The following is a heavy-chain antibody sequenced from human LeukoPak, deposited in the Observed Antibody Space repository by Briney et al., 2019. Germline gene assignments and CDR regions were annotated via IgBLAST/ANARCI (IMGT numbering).Heavy chain of an antibody. CDR2: ISSGSNYI. CDR1: GFTFSSYS. D-gene: IGHD2-8*01. V-gene: IGHV3-21*06. J-gene: IGHJ6*02. Sequence: PGGSLRLSCAASGFTFSSYSMVWVRQAPGKGLEWVSSISSGSNYIYYADSVKGRFTISRDNARTSLYLQMNSLRAEDTAVYYCARDNGAIRAYYYHGMDVWGQGTTVTVSS. CDR3: ARDNGAIRAYYYHGMDV.